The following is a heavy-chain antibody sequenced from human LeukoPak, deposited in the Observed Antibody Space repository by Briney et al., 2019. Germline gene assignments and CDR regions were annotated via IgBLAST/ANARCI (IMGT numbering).Heavy chain of an antibody. J-gene: IGHJ4*02. CDR3: ARDPPTSGAFEY. D-gene: IGHD1-26*01. CDR2: ISGSGTTM. V-gene: IGHV3-48*03. CDR1: GFIFSSYE. Sequence: PGGSLRLSCAASGFIFSSYEMNWVRQAPGKGLEWVSYISGSGTTMYYGDSVNGRFTVSRDNAKNSLYLQMNSLRAEDTAVYYCARDPPTSGAFEYWGQGTLVTVSS.